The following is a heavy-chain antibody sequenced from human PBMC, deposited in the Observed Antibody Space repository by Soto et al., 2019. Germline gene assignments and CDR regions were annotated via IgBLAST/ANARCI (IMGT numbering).Heavy chain of an antibody. CDR3: ARGGGYCSGVSCYLEIDY. D-gene: IGHD2-15*01. Sequence: GGSLRLSCAASGFTFSSYAMHWVRQAPGKGLEWVAVISYDGSNKYYADSVKGRFTISRDNSKNTLYLQMNSLIAEDTAVYYCARGGGYCSGVSCYLEIDYWGQGTLVTVSS. CDR2: ISYDGSNK. J-gene: IGHJ4*02. CDR1: GFTFSSYA. V-gene: IGHV3-30*04.